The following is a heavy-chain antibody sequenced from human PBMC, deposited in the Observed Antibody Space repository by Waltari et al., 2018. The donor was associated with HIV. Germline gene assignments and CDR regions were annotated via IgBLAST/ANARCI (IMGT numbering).Heavy chain of an antibody. CDR1: RYRFPCYW. CDR3: ARREGSGYYQRREGWFDP. CDR2: IYPGDSDT. Sequence: EVHLVQSVAAVKTSGESLTHSFKGSRYRFPCYWIGWVRHMTGKGLEWMGIIYPGDSDTRYSPSFQGQVTISADKSISTAYLQWSSLKASDTAMYYCARREGSGYYQRREGWFDPWGQGTLVTVSS. V-gene: IGHV5-51*03. D-gene: IGHD3-22*01. J-gene: IGHJ5*02.